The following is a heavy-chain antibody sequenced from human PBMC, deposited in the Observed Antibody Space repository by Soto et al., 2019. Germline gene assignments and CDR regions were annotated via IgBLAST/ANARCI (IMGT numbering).Heavy chain of an antibody. J-gene: IGHJ4*02. CDR2: ISGSGEST. V-gene: IGHV3-23*01. D-gene: IGHD6-19*01. CDR1: GFTFRSHA. CDR3: AKEIGIAVSGSFDY. Sequence: GGSLRLSCEASGFTFRSHAMSWVRQAPGKELEWVSAISGSGESTYYADSVKGRFTISRDIPENALYLQMNSLRAEDTAVYYCAKEIGIAVSGSFDYWGQGIQVTVS.